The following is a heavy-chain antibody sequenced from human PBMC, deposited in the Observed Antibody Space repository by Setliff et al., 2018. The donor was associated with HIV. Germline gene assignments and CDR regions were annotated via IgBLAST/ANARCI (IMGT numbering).Heavy chain of an antibody. CDR3: VRASPPFHI. J-gene: IGHJ3*02. CDR1: GFTFKNCA. Sequence: GGSLRLSCAASGFTFKNCAMSWVCQTPGKGLEWVSAISGSGGGNQYYADSVKGRFTISRDNSRSTLYLQMNSLKTEDTAMYFCVRASPPFHIWGQGTMVTVSS. V-gene: IGHV3-23*01. CDR2: ISGSGGGNQ.